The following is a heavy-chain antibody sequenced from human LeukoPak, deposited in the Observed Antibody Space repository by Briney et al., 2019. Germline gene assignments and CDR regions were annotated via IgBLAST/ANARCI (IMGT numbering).Heavy chain of an antibody. J-gene: IGHJ4*02. CDR3: ARTRWGSGSYSPRYYFDY. V-gene: IGHV4-4*07. CDR2: IYTSGST. CDR1: GGSISSYY. Sequence: SETLSLTCTVSGGSISSYYWSWIRQPAGKGLEWIGRIYTSGSTNYNPSLKSRVTMSVDTSKNQFSLKLSSVTAADTAVYYCARTRWGSGSYSPRYYFDYWGQGTLVTVSS. D-gene: IGHD3-10*01.